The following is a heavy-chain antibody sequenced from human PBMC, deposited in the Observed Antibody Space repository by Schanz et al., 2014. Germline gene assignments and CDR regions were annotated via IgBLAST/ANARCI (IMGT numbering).Heavy chain of an antibody. CDR3: TRGGYSYALSAFDI. V-gene: IGHV1-18*04. D-gene: IGHD5-18*01. Sequence: QVQLVQSGAEVKKPGASVKVSCKASGYTFSDYYIHWVRQAPGQGLEWMGWISAYTGGTNYAQKLQDRVTMTTDTSTGTAYMELRSLRSDDTALYYCTRGGYSYALSAFDIWGQGTMVTVSS. J-gene: IGHJ3*02. CDR2: ISAYTGGT. CDR1: GYTFSDYY.